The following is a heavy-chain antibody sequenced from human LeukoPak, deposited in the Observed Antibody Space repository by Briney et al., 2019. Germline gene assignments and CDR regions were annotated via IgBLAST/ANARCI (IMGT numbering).Heavy chain of an antibody. CDR2: INPNRGGT. CDR1: GYTFTVYY. CDR3: ARPLDYGDYL. Sequence: ASVKLSCNASGYTFTVYYMHWVRQAPGPGHEWMGLINPNRGGTNYAQKFQGRVTMTRDTSISTAYMELSRLRSDDTAVYYCARPLDYGDYLWGQGTLVTVSS. V-gene: IGHV1-2*02. J-gene: IGHJ5*02. D-gene: IGHD4-17*01.